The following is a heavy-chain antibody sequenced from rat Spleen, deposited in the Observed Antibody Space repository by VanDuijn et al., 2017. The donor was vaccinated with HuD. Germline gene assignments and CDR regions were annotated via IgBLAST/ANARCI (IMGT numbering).Heavy chain of an antibody. J-gene: IGHJ3*01. V-gene: IGHV2S63*01. CDR3: AREGYNNWGAFAY. Sequence: EVQLVESGGGLVQPGRSLKLSCAASGFTFNNYGMAWVRQPPGKGLEWMGVVWTGGSTAYNSSFKSRLSVSRDISKSQVFLKMNSLQTEDTATYYCAREGYNNWGAFAYWGQGTLVTVSS. CDR2: VWTGGST. CDR1: GFTFNNYG. D-gene: IGHD1-10*01.